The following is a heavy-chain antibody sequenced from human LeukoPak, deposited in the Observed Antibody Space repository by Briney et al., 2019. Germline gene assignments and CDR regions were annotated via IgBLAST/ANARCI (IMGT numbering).Heavy chain of an antibody. CDR2: MNPNSGNT. CDR1: GYTFTSYD. CDR3: ARSRGKITMVRNNWFDP. J-gene: IGHJ5*02. Sequence: GASVKVSCKASGYTFTSYDINWVRQATGQGLEWMGWMNPNSGNTGYAQKFQGRVTMTRNTSISTAYIELSSLRSEDTAVYYCARSRGKITMVRNNWFDPWGQGTLVTVSS. V-gene: IGHV1-8*01. D-gene: IGHD3-10*01.